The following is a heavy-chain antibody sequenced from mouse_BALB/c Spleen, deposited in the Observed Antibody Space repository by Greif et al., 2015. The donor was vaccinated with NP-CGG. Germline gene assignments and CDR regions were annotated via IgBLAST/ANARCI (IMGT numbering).Heavy chain of an antibody. J-gene: IGHJ3*01. CDR2: ISPGNGDI. Sequence: VKLMESDAELVKPGASVKISCKASGYTFTDHAIHWVKQKPEQGLEWIGYISPGNGDIKYNEKFKGKATLTADESSSTAYMQLNSLTSEDSAVHFCSLYYGYAWFAYWGQGTLVTVSA. V-gene: IGHV1S53*02. D-gene: IGHD1-2*01. CDR3: SLYYGYAWFAY. CDR1: GYTFTDHA.